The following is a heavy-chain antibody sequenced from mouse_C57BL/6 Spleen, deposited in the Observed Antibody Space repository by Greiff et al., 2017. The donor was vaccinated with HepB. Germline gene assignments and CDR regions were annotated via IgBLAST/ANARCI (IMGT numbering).Heavy chain of an antibody. CDR3: ARDPDYDY. CDR1: GFTFSSYA. V-gene: IGHV5-4*01. J-gene: IGHJ2*01. D-gene: IGHD2-4*01. CDR2: ISDGGSYT. Sequence: EVKLMEPGGGLVKPGGSLKLSCAASGFTFSSYAMSWVRQTPEKRLEWVATISDGGSYTYYPDNVKGRFTISRDNAKNNLYLQMSHLKSEDTAMYYCARDPDYDYWGQGTTLTVSS.